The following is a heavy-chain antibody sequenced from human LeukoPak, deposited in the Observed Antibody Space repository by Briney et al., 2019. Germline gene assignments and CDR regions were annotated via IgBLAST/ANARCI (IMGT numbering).Heavy chain of an antibody. CDR3: ARKGLSGSYYFAFDI. V-gene: IGHV1-2*02. J-gene: IGHJ3*02. D-gene: IGHD1-26*01. CDR2: MNPKSGGT. Sequence: ASVKVSCKASGYTFTGYYVHWVRQAPGQGLEWMGWMNPKSGGTNYAQKFEARVTMNRDTSISTAYMELSRLRSDDTAVYYCARKGLSGSYYFAFDIWGQGTMVTVSS. CDR1: GYTFTGYY.